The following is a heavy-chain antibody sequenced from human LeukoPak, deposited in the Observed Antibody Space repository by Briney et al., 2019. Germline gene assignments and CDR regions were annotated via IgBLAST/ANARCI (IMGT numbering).Heavy chain of an antibody. CDR1: GFTFSSYA. Sequence: GGSLRLSCAASGFTFSSYAMNWVRQAPGKGLEWVSGISDSGGITYYADSVKGRFTISRDNSKNTMYLQVNSLRVEDTAVYYCAKASAVRGYYYYGMDVWGQGTTVTVSS. CDR3: AKASAVRGYYYYGMDV. D-gene: IGHD3-10*02. CDR2: ISDSGGIT. J-gene: IGHJ6*02. V-gene: IGHV3-23*01.